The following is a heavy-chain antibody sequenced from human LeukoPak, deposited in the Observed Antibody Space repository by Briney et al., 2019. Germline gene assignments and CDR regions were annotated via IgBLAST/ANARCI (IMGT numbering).Heavy chain of an antibody. Sequence: KPSETLSLTCTVSGGSISSYYWSWIRQPAGKGLEWIGRIYTSGSTNYNPSLKSRVTMSVDTSKNQFSLKLSSVTAADTAVYYCARTTMVRSRGNRYCFDYWGQGTLVTVSS. J-gene: IGHJ4*02. CDR2: IYTSGST. V-gene: IGHV4-4*07. CDR3: ARTTMVRSRGNRYCFDY. D-gene: IGHD3-10*01. CDR1: GGSISSYY.